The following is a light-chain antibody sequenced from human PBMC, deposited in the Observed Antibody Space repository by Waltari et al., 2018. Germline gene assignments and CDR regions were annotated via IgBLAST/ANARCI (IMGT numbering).Light chain of an antibody. CDR2: LGS. Sequence: EIVVTQSPLSLPVTPGGPASISCRSSQSLLLNGYNYLNWYLQRPGQSPQLLIYLGSNRASGVPDRFSGSGSGTDFTLKISRVEAEDVGVYYCMQALQTLTFGPGTKIDIK. CDR1: QSLLLNGYNY. CDR3: MQALQTLT. J-gene: IGKJ3*01. V-gene: IGKV2-28*01.